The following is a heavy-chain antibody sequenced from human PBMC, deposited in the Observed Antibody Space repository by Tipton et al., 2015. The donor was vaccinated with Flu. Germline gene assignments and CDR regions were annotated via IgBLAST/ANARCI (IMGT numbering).Heavy chain of an antibody. CDR3: ARMGYCGGGSCYWDY. Sequence: TLSLTCTVSGGSVSSGSYYWSWIRQPPGKGLEWIGYIYYTGSTKYSPSLKSRVTMSVDMSKNQFYLKLSSVTAADTAVYYCARMGYCGGGSCYWDYWGQGTLVTVSS. CDR2: IYYTGST. CDR1: GGSVSSGSYY. J-gene: IGHJ4*02. V-gene: IGHV4-61*01. D-gene: IGHD2-15*01.